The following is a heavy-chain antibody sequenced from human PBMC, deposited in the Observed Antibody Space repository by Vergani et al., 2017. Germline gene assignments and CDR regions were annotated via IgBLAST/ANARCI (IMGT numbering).Heavy chain of an antibody. CDR1: GGTFSSYA. D-gene: IGHD6-19*01. CDR2: IIPILGIA. V-gene: IGHV1-69*04. CDR3: ARDRRVAVAGIVPGLAFDI. Sequence: QVQLVQSGAEVKKPGSSVKVSCKASGGTFSSYAISWVRQAPGQGLEWMGRIIPILGIANYAQKFQGRVTITADKSTSTAYMELSSPRSEDTAVYYCARDRRVAVAGIVPGLAFDIWGQGTMVTVSS. J-gene: IGHJ3*02.